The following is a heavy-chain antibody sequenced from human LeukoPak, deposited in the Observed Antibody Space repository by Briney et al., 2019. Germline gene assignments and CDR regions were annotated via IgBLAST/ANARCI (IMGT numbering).Heavy chain of an antibody. D-gene: IGHD5-24*01. V-gene: IGHV1-69*13. CDR2: IIPIFGTA. J-gene: IGHJ4*02. Sequence: GASVKVSCKASGGTFSSYAISWVRQAPGQGLEWMGGIIPIFGTANYAQKFQGRVTITADESTSTAYMELSSLRSEDTAVYYCARDRRDGYNSLIDYWGQGTLVTVSS. CDR1: GGTFSSYA. CDR3: ARDRRDGYNSLIDY.